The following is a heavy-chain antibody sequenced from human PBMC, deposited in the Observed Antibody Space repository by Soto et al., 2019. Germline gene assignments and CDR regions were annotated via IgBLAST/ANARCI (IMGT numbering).Heavy chain of an antibody. V-gene: IGHV4-39*01. CDR2: IYYSGST. CDR3: ARRSRRRCYNY. Sequence: SETLSLTCTVSGGSVYSDGYYWGWIRRPPGQGLEWIGNIYYSGSTYYNPSLKSRVTISIDTSKNQFSLRLNSVTAADTAVYYCARRSRRRCYNYWGPGTLVTVSS. CDR1: GGSVYSDGYY. D-gene: IGHD2-15*01. J-gene: IGHJ4*02.